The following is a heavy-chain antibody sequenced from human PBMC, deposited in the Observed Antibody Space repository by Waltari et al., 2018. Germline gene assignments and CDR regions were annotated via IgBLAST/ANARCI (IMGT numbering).Heavy chain of an antibody. CDR2: ISSSSSTI. Sequence: EVQLVESGGGLVQPGGSLRLSCAASGFTFSSYSMNWVRQAPGKGLEWVSYISSSSSTIYYADSVKGRFTISRDNAKNSLYLQMNSLRAEDTAVYYCARDAVTFDYWGQGTLVTVSS. CDR1: GFTFSSYS. V-gene: IGHV3-48*04. CDR3: ARDAVTFDY. J-gene: IGHJ4*02. D-gene: IGHD4-17*01.